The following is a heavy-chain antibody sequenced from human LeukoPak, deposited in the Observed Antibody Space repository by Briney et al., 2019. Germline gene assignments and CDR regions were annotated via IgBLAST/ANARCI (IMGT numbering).Heavy chain of an antibody. CDR2: ISSSGSTI. J-gene: IGHJ5*02. D-gene: IGHD6-13*01. V-gene: IGHV3-48*04. Sequence: YPGGSLRLSCGAPGFTFSSYGMHWVRQAPGKGLEWVSYISSSGSTIYYADSVKGRFTISRDNAKNSLYLQMNSLRAEDTAVYYCAAATGMGDWFDPWGQGTLVTVSS. CDR3: AAATGMGDWFDP. CDR1: GFTFSSYG.